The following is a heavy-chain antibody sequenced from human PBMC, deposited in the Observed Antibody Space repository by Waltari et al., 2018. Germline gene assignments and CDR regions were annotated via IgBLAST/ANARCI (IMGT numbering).Heavy chain of an antibody. CDR1: GGSISSYY. J-gene: IGHJ6*03. CDR2: IYYSGST. Sequence: QVQLQESGPGLVKPSETLSLTCTASGGSISSYYWSWIRQPPGKGLEWIGYIYYSGSTNYNPSLKSRVTISVDTSKNQFSLKLSSVTAADTAVYYCARENRGSYYYYMDVWGKGTTVTVSS. V-gene: IGHV4-59*01. D-gene: IGHD3-16*02. CDR3: ARENRGSYYYYMDV.